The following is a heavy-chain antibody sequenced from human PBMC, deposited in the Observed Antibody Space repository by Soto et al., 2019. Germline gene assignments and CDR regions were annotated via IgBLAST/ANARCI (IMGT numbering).Heavy chain of an antibody. J-gene: IGHJ6*02. CDR2: IYHTGIT. CDR3: ARGVDIVATMAREHYYYYGMDV. D-gene: IGHD5-12*01. V-gene: IGHV4-4*02. CDR1: GDSISSSNW. Sequence: SETLSLTCAVSGDSISSSNWWTWVRQPPGKGLEWIGDIYHTGITNYNPSLKSRVTMSVDKSKNQFSLKLSSVTAADTAVYYCARGVDIVATMAREHYYYYGMDVWGQGTTVTVSS.